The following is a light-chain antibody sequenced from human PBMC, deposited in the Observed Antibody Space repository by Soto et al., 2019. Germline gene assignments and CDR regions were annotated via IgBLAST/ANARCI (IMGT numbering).Light chain of an antibody. Sequence: DIPLTQSPSFLSASVGDRVTITCRASQGISSYLAWYHQKPGKAPKLLIYDASTLQSGVPSRFSGSGSGTEFALTINSLQPEDFATYYCQQLDSYPITFGQGTRLDIK. CDR1: QGISSY. CDR3: QQLDSYPIT. CDR2: DAS. V-gene: IGKV1-9*01. J-gene: IGKJ5*01.